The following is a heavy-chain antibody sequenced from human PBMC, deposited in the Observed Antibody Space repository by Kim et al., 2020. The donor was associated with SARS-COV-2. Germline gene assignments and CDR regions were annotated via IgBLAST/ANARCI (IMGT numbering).Heavy chain of an antibody. D-gene: IGHD2-15*01. CDR3: ARVGPRGYCSGCSCFYY. CDR2: IWYDGSNK. CDR1: GFTFSSYG. Sequence: GGSLRLSCAASGFTFSSYGMHWFRQAPGTGLEWVAVIWYDGSNKYYADSAKGRFPISRENSKNTLYLQMNSLRAEDTAASYCARVGPRGYCSGCSCFYY. V-gene: IGHV3-33*01. J-gene: IGHJ6*01.